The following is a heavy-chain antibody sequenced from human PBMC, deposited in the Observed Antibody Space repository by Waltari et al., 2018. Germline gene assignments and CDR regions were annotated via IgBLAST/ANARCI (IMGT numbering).Heavy chain of an antibody. CDR1: GFTVSSSY. V-gene: IGHV3-53*02. CDR3: ASLPSDAFDI. CDR2: IYSGGST. Sequence: EVQLVETGGGLIQPGGSLRLSCAASGFTVSSSYMRWGRQAPGKGLEWVSVIYSGGSTYYADSVKGRFTISRDNSKNTLYLQMNSLRAEDTAVYYCASLPSDAFDIWGQGTMVTVSS. J-gene: IGHJ3*02.